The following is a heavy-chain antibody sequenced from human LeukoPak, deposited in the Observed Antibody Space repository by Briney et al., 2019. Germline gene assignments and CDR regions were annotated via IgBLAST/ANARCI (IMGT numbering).Heavy chain of an antibody. Sequence: YXXGSTYYNPSLKSRVTISVDTSKNQFSLKLSSVTAADTAVYYCASQSRYYYDSSGYYPFDYWGQGTLVTVSS. CDR2: YXXGST. V-gene: IGHV4-39*01. D-gene: IGHD3-22*01. J-gene: IGHJ4*02. CDR3: ASQSRYYYDSSGYYPFDY.